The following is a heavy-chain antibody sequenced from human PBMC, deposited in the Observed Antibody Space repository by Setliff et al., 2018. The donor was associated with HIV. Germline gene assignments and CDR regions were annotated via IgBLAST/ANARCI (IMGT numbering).Heavy chain of an antibody. V-gene: IGHV1-69*13. Sequence: SVKVSCKASGGTFRNYIISWVRQAPGQGLEWMGGIIPISGTTNYAQKFQGRVTLAADESTSTAYMELSSLSSDDTAVYYCARDVLDLVISVYGFWGQGIPVTVSS. CDR1: GGTFRNYI. J-gene: IGHJ4*02. CDR3: ARDVLDLVISVYGF. D-gene: IGHD3-22*01. CDR2: IIPISGTT.